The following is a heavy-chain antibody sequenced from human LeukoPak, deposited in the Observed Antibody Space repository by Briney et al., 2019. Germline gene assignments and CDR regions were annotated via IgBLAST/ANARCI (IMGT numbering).Heavy chain of an antibody. D-gene: IGHD6-19*01. CDR3: AGIAVAGNLGFDY. CDR2: IIPILGIA. CDR1: GGTFSSYA. J-gene: IGHJ4*02. V-gene: IGHV1-69*04. Sequence: SVKVSCKASGGTFSSYAISWVRQAPGQGLEWMGRIIPILGIANYAQKFQGRVTITADKSTSTAYMELSSLRSEDTAVYYCAGIAVAGNLGFDYWGQGTLVTVSS.